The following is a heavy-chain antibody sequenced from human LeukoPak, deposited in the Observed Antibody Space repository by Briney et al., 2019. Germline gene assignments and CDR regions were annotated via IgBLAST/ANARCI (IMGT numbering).Heavy chain of an antibody. V-gene: IGHV3-7*01. J-gene: IGHJ2*01. CDR3: AREVSHWFFDV. Sequence: GGSLRLSCAASGFTFSGYWMSWVRQAPGKGLEWVANIKQDESETYYVDSMKGRFTISRDNAKNSLFLQMDSLRAEDTAVYFCAREVSHWFFDVWGRGAQVTVSS. CDR1: GFTFSGYW. CDR2: IKQDESET.